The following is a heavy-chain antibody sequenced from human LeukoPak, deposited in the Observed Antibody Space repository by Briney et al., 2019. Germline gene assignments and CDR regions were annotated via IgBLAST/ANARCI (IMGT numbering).Heavy chain of an antibody. J-gene: IGHJ4*02. D-gene: IGHD5-24*01. CDR2: INTDGSST. V-gene: IGHV3-74*01. Sequence: PGGSLRLSCAASGFTFSSYWMHWVRQAPGKGLVWVSRINTDGSSTSYADSVKGRFTISRDNAKNTLYLQMNSLRAEDTAVYYCAKSGVATITADYWGQGTLVTVSS. CDR3: AKSGVATITADY. CDR1: GFTFSSYW.